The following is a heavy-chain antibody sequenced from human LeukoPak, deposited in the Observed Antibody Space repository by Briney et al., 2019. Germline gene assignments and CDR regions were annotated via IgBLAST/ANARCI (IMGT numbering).Heavy chain of an antibody. D-gene: IGHD4-11*01. J-gene: IGHJ5*02. CDR3: ARGRSYSNYRIGGFDP. CDR1: GGSFSGYY. V-gene: IGHV4-34*01. CDR2: INHSGST. Sequence: PSETLSLTCAVYGGSFSGYYWSWIRQPPGKGLEWIGEINHSGSTNYNPSLKSRVTISVDTSKNQFSLKLSSVTAADTAVYYCARGRSYSNYRIGGFDPWGRGTLVTVSS.